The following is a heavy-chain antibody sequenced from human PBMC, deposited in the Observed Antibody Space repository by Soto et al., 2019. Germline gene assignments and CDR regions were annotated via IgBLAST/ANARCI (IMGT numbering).Heavy chain of an antibody. D-gene: IGHD5-18*01. Sequence: EVQLVESGGGLVQPGGSLRLSCSASGFTFTNHAINWVRQAPGRGLEFVSVISIDGGTTYYADSVKGRFTISRDNSKNTVWLQMSSLRDEDTAVYHCVREEYKYGKGVFDFWGQGTLVFVSS. V-gene: IGHV3-64D*08. CDR2: ISIDGGTT. CDR3: VREEYKYGKGVFDF. CDR1: GFTFTNHA. J-gene: IGHJ4*02.